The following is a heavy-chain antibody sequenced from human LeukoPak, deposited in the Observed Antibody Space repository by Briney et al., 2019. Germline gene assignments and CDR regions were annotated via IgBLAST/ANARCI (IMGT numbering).Heavy chain of an antibody. CDR2: ISDYNGNT. J-gene: IGHJ4*02. CDR3: ARSGIVGAPPFHY. V-gene: IGHV1-18*01. D-gene: IGHD1-26*01. CDR1: GYTFTTYG. Sequence: ASVKVSCKASGYTFTTYGITWVRQAPGQGLEWMEWISDYNGNTNYPQKLQGRVTMTTDTSTSTAYMEMRSLRSDDTAVYYCARSGIVGAPPFHYWGQGTLVTVSS.